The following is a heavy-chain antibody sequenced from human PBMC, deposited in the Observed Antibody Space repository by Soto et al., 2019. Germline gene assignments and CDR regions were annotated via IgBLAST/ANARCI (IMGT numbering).Heavy chain of an antibody. CDR3: ARELNTDPTAYYSFAY. J-gene: IGHJ4*02. CDR2: VDTANANT. V-gene: IGHV1-18*01. D-gene: IGHD3-9*01. Sequence: QVQLVQSGPEVTMPGASVKVSCKTSGYTFTAYGLAWLRQAPGQRPEWLGWVDTANANTNYAEKFQGRVTMTSDRSTTTIYMELRSLRSDDTAVYYCARELNTDPTAYYSFAYWGQGTLVTVSS. CDR1: GYTFTAYG.